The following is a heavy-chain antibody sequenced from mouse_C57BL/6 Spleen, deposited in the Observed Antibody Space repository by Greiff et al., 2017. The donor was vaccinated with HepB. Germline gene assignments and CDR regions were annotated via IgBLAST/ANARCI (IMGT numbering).Heavy chain of an antibody. V-gene: IGHV3-6*01. CDR2: ISYDGSN. D-gene: IGHD1-1*01. CDR3: AREDYGSLYFDD. J-gene: IGHJ2*01. Sequence: DVQLVESGPGLVKPSQSLSLTCSVTGYSITSGYYWNWIRQFPGNKLEWMGYISYDGSNNYNPSLKNRISITRDTSKNQFFLKLNSVTTEDTATYYCAREDYGSLYFDDWGQGTTLTVSS. CDR1: GYSITSGYY.